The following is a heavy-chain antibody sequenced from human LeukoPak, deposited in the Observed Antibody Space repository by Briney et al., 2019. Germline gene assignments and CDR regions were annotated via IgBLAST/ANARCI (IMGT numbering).Heavy chain of an antibody. CDR2: ISINGDNT. CDR3: ARVLRDISGYYVY. CDR1: GFTFSNYA. D-gene: IGHD3-22*01. Sequence: GGSLRLSCAASGFTFSNYALHWVRQAPGKGLEYVSAISINGDNTYYANSVKGRFTISRDNSKNTLYLQMGSLRAEDMAVYYCARVLRDISGYYVYWGQGTMVTVSS. J-gene: IGHJ4*02. V-gene: IGHV3-64*01.